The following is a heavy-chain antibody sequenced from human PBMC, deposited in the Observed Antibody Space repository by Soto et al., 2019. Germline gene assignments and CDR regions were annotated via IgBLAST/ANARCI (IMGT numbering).Heavy chain of an antibody. V-gene: IGHV4-30-2*01. D-gene: IGHD3-16*01. CDR3: ARAVAPYLGTWFDP. Sequence: PSETLSLTCAVSGGSISSGNSYSWSWIRQPLGKGLEWIGSISHTGGTSYNPSLKGRVSMSVDKSKNQFSLKLSSVTAADTAVYFCARAVAPYLGTWFDPWGQGTLVTVSS. CDR2: ISHTGGT. CDR1: GGSISSGNSYS. J-gene: IGHJ5*02.